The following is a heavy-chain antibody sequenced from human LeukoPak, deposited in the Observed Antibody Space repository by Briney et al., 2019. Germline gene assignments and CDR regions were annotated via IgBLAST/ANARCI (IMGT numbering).Heavy chain of an antibody. V-gene: IGHV3-21*01. Sequence: GVSLRLLCGVWGFTFRTYSVLWVREAPGKGLEWISSINPSSSNLYYADSVKGRFTNARDNANNSLYLQMNSLRADDTAVYYGTRPNGYYFDYWGQGTLVTVSS. CDR1: GFTFRTYS. CDR2: INPSSSNL. CDR3: TRPNGYYFDY. D-gene: IGHD2-8*01. J-gene: IGHJ4*02.